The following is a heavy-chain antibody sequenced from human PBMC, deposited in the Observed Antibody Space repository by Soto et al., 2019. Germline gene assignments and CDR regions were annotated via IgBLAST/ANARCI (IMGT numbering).Heavy chain of an antibody. Sequence: QVQLVQSGAEVKMPGSSVKVSCKASGGAFSSYAISWVRQAPGQGLEWMGGIIPIFGSPNYAQTFQGRVTISADKSTSTAYMELRSLRSEATDMYYCASHGYRSGWYGGIWGQGTMVTVSS. CDR1: GGAFSSYA. CDR2: IIPIFGSP. V-gene: IGHV1-69*14. J-gene: IGHJ3*02. D-gene: IGHD6-19*01. CDR3: ASHGYRSGWYGGI.